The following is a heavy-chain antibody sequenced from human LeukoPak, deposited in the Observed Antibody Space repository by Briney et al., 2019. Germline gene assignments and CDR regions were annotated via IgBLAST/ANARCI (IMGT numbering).Heavy chain of an antibody. D-gene: IGHD5-12*01. CDR2: IKQDGSEK. Sequence: PGGSLRLSCAASGFTFSSYWMSWVRQAPGKGLEWVANIKQDGSEKYYVDSVKGRFTISRDNSKNTLYLQMNSLRAEDTAVYYCAKDLGGHDSLYFDYWGQGTLVTVSS. CDR1: GFTFSSYW. V-gene: IGHV3-7*01. J-gene: IGHJ4*02. CDR3: AKDLGGHDSLYFDY.